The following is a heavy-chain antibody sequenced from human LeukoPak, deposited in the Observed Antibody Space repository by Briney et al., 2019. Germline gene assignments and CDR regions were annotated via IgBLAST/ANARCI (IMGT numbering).Heavy chain of an antibody. J-gene: IGHJ4*02. Sequence: SETLSLTCTVSGGSISSGGYYWSWIRQHPGKGLEWIGYIYYSGSTYYNPSLKSRVTIPVDTSKNQFSLKLSSVTAADTAVYYCARAAARTAPDYWGQGTLVTVSS. CDR2: IYYSGST. D-gene: IGHD2-15*01. CDR1: GGSISSGGYY. CDR3: ARAAARTAPDY. V-gene: IGHV4-31*03.